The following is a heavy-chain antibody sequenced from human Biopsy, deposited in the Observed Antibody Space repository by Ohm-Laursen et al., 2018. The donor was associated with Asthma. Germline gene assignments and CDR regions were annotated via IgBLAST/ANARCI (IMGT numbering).Heavy chain of an antibody. V-gene: IGHV3-11*04. J-gene: IGHJ6*02. D-gene: IGHD4-23*01. CDR1: GFSFSDYY. CDR3: ARDYGGNSGYYYGMDV. Sequence: SLRLSCAASGFSFSDYYMTWMRQAPGKGLEWVSSISSSGSTTYPAESVKGRFTISRDNAKNSLYLQMNSLRDEDTAVYYCARDYGGNSGYYYGMDVWGQGTTVTVSS. CDR2: ISSSGSTT.